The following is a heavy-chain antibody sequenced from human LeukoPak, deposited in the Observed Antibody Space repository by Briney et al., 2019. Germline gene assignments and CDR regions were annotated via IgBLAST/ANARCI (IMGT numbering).Heavy chain of an antibody. Sequence: ASVTVSCKASGYTFTSYAMHWVRQAPGQRLEWLGWINAGNGNTKYSQKFQGRVTITRDTSASTAYMELSSLRSEDTAVYYCARAPYSRVFDYWGQGTLVTVSS. V-gene: IGHV1-3*01. CDR3: ARAPYSRVFDY. CDR1: GYTFTSYA. D-gene: IGHD6-13*01. CDR2: INAGNGNT. J-gene: IGHJ4*02.